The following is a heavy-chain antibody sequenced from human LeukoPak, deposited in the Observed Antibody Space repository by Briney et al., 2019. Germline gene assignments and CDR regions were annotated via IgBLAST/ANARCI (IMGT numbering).Heavy chain of an antibody. CDR3: AKDLDSTGVWDY. V-gene: IGHV3-23*01. CDR2: ISGSGGST. CDR1: GFTFSSYA. J-gene: IGHJ4*02. D-gene: IGHD3-22*01. Sequence: GGSLRLSCAASGFTFSSYAMRWVRQAPGKGLEWVSAISGSGGSTYYADSVKGRFTISRDNSKNTLYLQMNSLRAEDTAVYYCAKDLDSTGVWDYWGQGTLVTVSS.